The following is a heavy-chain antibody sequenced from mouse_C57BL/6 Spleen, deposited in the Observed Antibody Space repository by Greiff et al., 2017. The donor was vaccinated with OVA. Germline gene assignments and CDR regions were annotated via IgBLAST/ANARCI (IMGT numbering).Heavy chain of an antibody. J-gene: IGHJ2*01. CDR3: ARDGVTTVPLDY. Sequence: VQLQQSGPELVKPGASVKISCKASGYTFTDYYMNWVKQSHGKSLEWIGDINPNNGGTSYNQKFKGKATLTVDKSSSTAYMELRSLTSEDSAVYYCARDGVTTVPLDYWGQGTTLTVSS. D-gene: IGHD1-1*01. V-gene: IGHV1-26*01. CDR1: GYTFTDYY. CDR2: INPNNGGT.